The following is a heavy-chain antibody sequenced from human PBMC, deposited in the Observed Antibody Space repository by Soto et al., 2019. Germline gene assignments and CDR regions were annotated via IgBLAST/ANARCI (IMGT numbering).Heavy chain of an antibody. CDR2: ITGSGGST. CDR1: GVTFSTYA. D-gene: IGHD1-1*01. V-gene: IGHV3-23*01. CDR3: AKERNWNGGYFDY. J-gene: IGHJ4*02. Sequence: GGSLRLSCAASGVTFSTYAMSWVRQAPGKGLEWVSAITGSGGSTYYADSVKGRFAISRDNSKNTLYLQMNSLRAEDTAVYYCAKERNWNGGYFDYWGQGTLVTVSS.